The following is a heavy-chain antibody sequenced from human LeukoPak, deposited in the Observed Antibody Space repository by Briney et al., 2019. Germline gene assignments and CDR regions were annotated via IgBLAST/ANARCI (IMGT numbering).Heavy chain of an antibody. CDR2: IYYSGST. J-gene: IGHJ4*02. Sequence: SETLFLTCTVSGGSISSYYWSWIRQPPGKGLEWIGYIYYSGSTNYNPSLKSRVTISVDTTKNQFSLKLSSVTAADTAVYYCARGRQWLVDWGQGTLVTVSS. D-gene: IGHD6-19*01. CDR3: ARGRQWLVD. CDR1: GGSISSYY. V-gene: IGHV4-59*08.